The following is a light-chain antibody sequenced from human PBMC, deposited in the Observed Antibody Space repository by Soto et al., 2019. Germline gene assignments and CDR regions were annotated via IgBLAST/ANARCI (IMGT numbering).Light chain of an antibody. CDR3: QQYNSYPLT. CDR1: QSISSW. V-gene: IGKV1-5*01. Sequence: IQMTQSPSTLSASVGDRVTTTCRASQSISSWLAWYQQKPGKAPKLLIYDASSLESGVPSRFIGSGSGTECTLTISSLQPDDFATYYCQQYNSYPLTFGGGTKVDI. J-gene: IGKJ4*01. CDR2: DAS.